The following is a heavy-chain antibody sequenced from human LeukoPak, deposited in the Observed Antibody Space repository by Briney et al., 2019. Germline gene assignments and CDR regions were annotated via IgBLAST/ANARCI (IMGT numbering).Heavy chain of an antibody. D-gene: IGHD3-9*01. J-gene: IGHJ4*02. Sequence: GGSLRLSCAASGLSFSNYAMTWVRQAPGKGLQWVSSISGNGGSTYYADSVQGRFTLSRDNAKNSLYLQMNSLRAEDTALYYCAKDMGLNYDILTGYYTNWGQGTLVTVSS. CDR2: ISGNGGST. V-gene: IGHV3-23*01. CDR1: GLSFSNYA. CDR3: AKDMGLNYDILTGYYTN.